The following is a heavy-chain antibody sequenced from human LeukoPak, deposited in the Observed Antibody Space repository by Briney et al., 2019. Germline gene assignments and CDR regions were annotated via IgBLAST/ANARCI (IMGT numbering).Heavy chain of an antibody. CDR3: ASGVDIVATLDY. D-gene: IGHD5-12*01. J-gene: IGHJ4*02. Sequence: PGGSLRLSCAASGFTVSSNYMSWVRQAPGKGLEWASVIYSGGSTYYADSVKGRFTISRDNSKNTLYLQMNSPRAEDTAVYYCASGVDIVATLDYWGQGTLVTVSS. CDR2: IYSGGST. CDR1: GFTVSSNY. V-gene: IGHV3-66*01.